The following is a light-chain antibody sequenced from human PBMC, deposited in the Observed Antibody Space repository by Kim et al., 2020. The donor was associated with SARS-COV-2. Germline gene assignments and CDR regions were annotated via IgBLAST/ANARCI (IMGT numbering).Light chain of an antibody. CDR2: GNS. V-gene: IGLV1-40*01. J-gene: IGLJ2*01. CDR3: QSYDSSLSGSVV. Sequence: VTISGTGSSSNIGAGYDVHWYQQLPGTAPKVLIYGNSNRPSGVPDRFSGSKSGTSASLAITGLQAEDEADYYCQSYDSSLSGSVVFGGGTKVTVL. CDR1: SSNIGAGYD.